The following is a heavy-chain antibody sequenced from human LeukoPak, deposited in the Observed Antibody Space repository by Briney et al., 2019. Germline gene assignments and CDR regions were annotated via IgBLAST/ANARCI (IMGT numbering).Heavy chain of an antibody. Sequence: SVKVSCKASGGTFSSYAISWVRQAPGQGLEWMGGIIPIFGTAKYAQKFQGRVTITADESTSTAYMELSSQRSEDTAVYYCARMYCSSTSCSRSRVVPPYFDYWGQGTLVTVSS. J-gene: IGHJ4*02. CDR3: ARMYCSSTSCSRSRVVPPYFDY. CDR2: IIPIFGTA. CDR1: GGTFSSYA. D-gene: IGHD2-2*01. V-gene: IGHV1-69*13.